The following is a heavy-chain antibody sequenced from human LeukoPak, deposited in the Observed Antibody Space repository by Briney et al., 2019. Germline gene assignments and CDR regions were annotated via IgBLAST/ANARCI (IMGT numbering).Heavy chain of an antibody. D-gene: IGHD2-15*01. CDR3: ARAGRYCSGGSCYWFDP. CDR1: GGSISSYY. V-gene: IGHV4-59*01. CDR2: IYYSGST. J-gene: IGHJ5*02. Sequence: SETLSLTCTVSGGSISSYYWSWIRQPPGKGLEWIGYIYYSGSTNYNPSLKSRVTISVDTSKNQFSLKLSSVTAADTAVYYCARAGRYCSGGSCYWFDPWGQGTLVTVSS.